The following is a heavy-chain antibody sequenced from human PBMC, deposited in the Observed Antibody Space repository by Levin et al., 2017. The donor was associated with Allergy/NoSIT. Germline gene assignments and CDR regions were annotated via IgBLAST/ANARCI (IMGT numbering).Heavy chain of an antibody. V-gene: IGHV3-23*01. J-gene: IGHJ4*02. D-gene: IGHD6-19*01. Sequence: GESLKISCAASGFTFSSYAMSWVRQAPGKGLEWVSAISGSGGSTYYADSVKGRFTISRDNSKNTLDLQMNSLRAEDTAVYYCAKMRAVADPEDYVDYWGQGTLVTVSS. CDR2: ISGSGGST. CDR1: GFTFSSYA. CDR3: AKMRAVADPEDYVDY.